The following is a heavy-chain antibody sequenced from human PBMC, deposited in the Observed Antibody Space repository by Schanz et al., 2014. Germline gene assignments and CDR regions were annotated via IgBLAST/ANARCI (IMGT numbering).Heavy chain of an antibody. CDR3: ARHRWARGSSCSY. J-gene: IGHJ4*02. D-gene: IGHD6-13*01. CDR1: GGSISSHF. Sequence: QVQLQESGPGLVKPSETLSLTCTVSGGSISSHFWSWIRQPPGKGLEWIGYMYHSGSSNYNPSLKSRVTISVDTSKNQFSLKMTSLTAADTAVYFCARHRWARGSSCSYWGQGALVIVSS. CDR2: MYHSGSS. V-gene: IGHV4-59*11.